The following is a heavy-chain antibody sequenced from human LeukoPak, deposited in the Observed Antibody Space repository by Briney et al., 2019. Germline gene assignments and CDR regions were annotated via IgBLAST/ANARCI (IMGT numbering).Heavy chain of an antibody. J-gene: IGHJ4*02. V-gene: IGHV3-23*01. Sequence: GGSLRLSCAASGFTFSSYAMSWVRQAPGKGLEWLSFISGPGESTYYADSVKGRFTISRDNSKNTLYLAMNSLRAEDTAVYYCAKGSSYDFWSGYTLDYWGQGTLVTVSS. CDR2: ISGPGEST. CDR3: AKGSSYDFWSGYTLDY. CDR1: GFTFSSYA. D-gene: IGHD3-3*01.